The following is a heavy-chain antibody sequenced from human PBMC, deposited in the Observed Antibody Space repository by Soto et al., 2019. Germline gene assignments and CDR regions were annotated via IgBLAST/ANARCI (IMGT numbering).Heavy chain of an antibody. J-gene: IGHJ6*04. D-gene: IGHD2-15*01. CDR3: ARENLYCSGGSCYPNIYYYYYGMDV. CDR2: IYHSGST. CDR1: GGSISSSNW. Sequence: SETLSLTCAVSGGSISSSNWWSWVRQPPGKGLEWIGEIYHSGSTNYNPSLKSRVTISVDKSKNQFSLRLSSVTAADTAVYYCARENLYCSGGSCYPNIYYYYYGMDVWGKGTTVTGSS. V-gene: IGHV4-4*02.